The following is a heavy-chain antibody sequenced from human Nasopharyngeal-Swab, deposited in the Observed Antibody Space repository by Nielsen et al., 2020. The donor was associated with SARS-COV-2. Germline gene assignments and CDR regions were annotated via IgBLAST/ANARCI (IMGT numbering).Heavy chain of an antibody. V-gene: IGHV3-33*08. J-gene: IGHJ4*02. D-gene: IGHD3-16*01. CDR2: IWYDGSNK. CDR3: ARDIDDYVWGSYFDY. CDR1: GFTFSSYW. Sequence: GGSLRLSCAASGFTFSSYWMSWVRQAPGKGLEWVAVIWYDGSNKYYADSVKGRFTISRDNSKNTLYLQMNSLRAEDTAVYYCARDIDDYVWGSYFDYWGQGTLVTVSS.